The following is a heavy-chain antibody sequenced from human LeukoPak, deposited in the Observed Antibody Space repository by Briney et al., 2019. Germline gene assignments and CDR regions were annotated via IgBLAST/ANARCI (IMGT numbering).Heavy chain of an antibody. Sequence: GGSLRLSCAATGFTFSSYAMNWVRQAPGKGLEWVSSISRGSDHIFYADSMKGRFTISRDNAKNSLYLQMNSLGAEDTAVYYCARPYDTRGYFPDYWGQGTLVTVSS. D-gene: IGHD3-22*01. CDR3: ARPYDTRGYFPDY. CDR1: GFTFSSYA. CDR2: ISRGSDHI. J-gene: IGHJ4*02. V-gene: IGHV3-21*01.